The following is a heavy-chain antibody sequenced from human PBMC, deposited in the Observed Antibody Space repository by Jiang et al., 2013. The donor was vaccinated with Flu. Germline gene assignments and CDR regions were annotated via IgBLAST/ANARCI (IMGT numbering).Heavy chain of an antibody. Sequence: SGAEVKKPGASVKVSCKASGYTFTNYGISWVRQAPGQGLEWMGRISAYNGNTNYAQKVQDRVTMTTDTSTSTAYMELRSLRSDDTAVYYCARDGIVVVVDAQYDAYDIWGQGTMVTVSS. J-gene: IGHJ3*02. CDR3: ARDGIVVVVDAQYDAYDI. D-gene: IGHD2-15*01. CDR1: GYTFTNYG. CDR2: ISAYNGNT. V-gene: IGHV1-18*01.